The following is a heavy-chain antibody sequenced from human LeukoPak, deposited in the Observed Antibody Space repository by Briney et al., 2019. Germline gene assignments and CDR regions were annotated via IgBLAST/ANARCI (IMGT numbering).Heavy chain of an antibody. D-gene: IGHD1-1*01. CDR1: GFTFSSYS. V-gene: IGHV3-21*04. J-gene: IGHJ6*03. CDR3: AKMNGYMDV. CDR2: ISSSSSYT. Sequence: KTGGSLRLSCAASGFTFSSYSMNWVRQAPGKGLEWVSSISSSSSYTYYADSVKGRFTISRDNAKNSLYLEMNSLRAEDTAVYYCAKMNGYMDVWGKGTTVTVSS.